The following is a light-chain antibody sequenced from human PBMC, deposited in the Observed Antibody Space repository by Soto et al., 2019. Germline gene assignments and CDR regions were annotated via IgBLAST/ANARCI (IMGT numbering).Light chain of an antibody. V-gene: IGLV2-23*02. J-gene: IGLJ1*01. CDR1: SSDVGSYNL. CDR2: EVS. CDR3: CSYAGSSTPHHV. Sequence: LTQPASVSGSPGQSITISCTGTSSDVGSYNLVSWYQQHPGKAPKLMIYEVSKRPSGVSNRFSGSKSGNTASLTISGLQAEDEADYYCCSYAGSSTPHHVFGTGTKVTVL.